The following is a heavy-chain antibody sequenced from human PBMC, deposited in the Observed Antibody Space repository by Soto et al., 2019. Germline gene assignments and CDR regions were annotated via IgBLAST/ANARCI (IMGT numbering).Heavy chain of an antibody. CDR1: GYTLTTYS. Sequence: QVQLVQSGAEVKKPGASVKVSCKASGYTLTTYSMHWVRQAPGQRLEWMGWMNPLNGDTKYSQRFQGRLTIIRDTSASTAYMELRSLRSEETSIYYCARGNSGAFDIWGQGTMVTVSS. J-gene: IGHJ3*02. CDR3: ARGNSGAFDI. D-gene: IGHD6-19*01. CDR2: MNPLNGDT. V-gene: IGHV1-3*01.